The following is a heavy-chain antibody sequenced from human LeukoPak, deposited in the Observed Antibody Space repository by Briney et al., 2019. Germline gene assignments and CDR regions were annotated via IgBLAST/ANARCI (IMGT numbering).Heavy chain of an antibody. CDR2: IIPIFGTA. CDR3: ARGYSPSDAFDI. CDR1: GGTFSSYA. Sequence: SVKVSCKASGGTFSSYAISWVRQAPGQGLEWMGGIIPIFGTANYAQKFQGRVTITADESTSTAYMELSSLRSEGTAVYYCARGYSPSDAFDIWGQGTMVTVSS. D-gene: IGHD5-18*01. V-gene: IGHV1-69*01. J-gene: IGHJ3*02.